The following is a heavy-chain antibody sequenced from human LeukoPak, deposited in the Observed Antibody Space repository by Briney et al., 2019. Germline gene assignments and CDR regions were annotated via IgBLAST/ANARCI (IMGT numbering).Heavy chain of an antibody. CDR3: ASGPYSSSYFAS. CDR2: ISGGGEHT. D-gene: IGHD6-13*01. J-gene: IGHJ4*02. CDR1: GFIVSSNY. V-gene: IGHV3-23*01. Sequence: GGSLRLSCAASGFIVSSNYMSWVRQAPGKGLEWVADISGGGEHTFYADSVKGRFTISRDNSKDTLHLQMNILRPEDTALYYCASGPYSSSYFASWGQGTMVTVSS.